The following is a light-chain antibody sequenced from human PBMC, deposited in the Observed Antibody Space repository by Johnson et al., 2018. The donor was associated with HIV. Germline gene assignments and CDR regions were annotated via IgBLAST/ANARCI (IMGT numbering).Light chain of an antibody. V-gene: IGLV1-51*02. CDR1: SSNIGTNS. CDR2: ENN. CDR3: GTWDSSLSAVP. Sequence: QPALTQPPSVSAAPGQKVTISCSGSSSNIGTNSVSWYQQLPGTAPRLLIYENNKRPSGIPDRFSGSKSGTSATLDITGLQTGDEADYYCGTWDSSLSAVPFGTGTKVTVL. J-gene: IGLJ1*01.